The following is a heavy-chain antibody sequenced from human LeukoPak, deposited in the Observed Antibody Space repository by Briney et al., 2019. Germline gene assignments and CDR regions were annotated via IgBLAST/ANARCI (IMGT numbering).Heavy chain of an antibody. D-gene: IGHD5-12*01. V-gene: IGHV1-2*02. CDR1: GYTFTGYY. CDR3: ARDIVYSGYDDDDY. CDR2: INPNSGGT. J-gene: IGHJ4*02. Sequence: ASVKVSCKASGYTFTGYYMHWVRQAPGQGLEWMGWINPNSGGTNYAQKFQGRVTITRDTSISTAYMELSRLRSDDTAGYYCARDIVYSGYDDDDYWGQGTLVTVSS.